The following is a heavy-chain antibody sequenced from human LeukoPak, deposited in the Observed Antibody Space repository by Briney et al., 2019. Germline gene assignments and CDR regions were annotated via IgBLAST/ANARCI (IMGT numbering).Heavy chain of an antibody. Sequence: PSETLSLNSAVYGGSFSAYYWSCLRQPPGKGLEWIGEINHSGSTNYNPSLKSRVTISVDTSKNQFCLKLSSVTAADTAVYYCARVRGRVGATHSDYWGQGTLVTVSS. V-gene: IGHV4-34*01. CDR2: INHSGST. CDR3: ARVRGRVGATHSDY. J-gene: IGHJ4*02. CDR1: GGSFSAYY. D-gene: IGHD1-26*01.